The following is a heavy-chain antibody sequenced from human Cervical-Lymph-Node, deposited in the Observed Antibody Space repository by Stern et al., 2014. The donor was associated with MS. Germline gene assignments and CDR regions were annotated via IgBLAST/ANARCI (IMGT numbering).Heavy chain of an antibody. J-gene: IGHJ6*02. CDR2: FNPDSGST. CDR3: ARAYGSGTFLGMDV. CDR1: RYTFTDYY. V-gene: IGHV1-2*04. Sequence: VQLVESGAEVKKPGASVKVSCKASRYTFTDYYVHWVRQAPGQGLEWMGWFNPDSGSTKYAHKCQDSVTMTRDTSSSTAYIELTRLRSDDTAVDYCARAYGSGTFLGMDVWCQGTTVIVSS. D-gene: IGHD3-10*01.